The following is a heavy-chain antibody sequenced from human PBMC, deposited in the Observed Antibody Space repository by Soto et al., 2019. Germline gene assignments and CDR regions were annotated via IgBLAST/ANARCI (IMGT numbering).Heavy chain of an antibody. CDR2: INDRGSI. CDR1: GGSFSGYY. V-gene: IGHV4-34*01. CDR3: ARESHDILTGPPWVWYFDL. Sequence: QVQLQQWGAGPLRPLETLSLTCGVSGGSFSGYYWAWIRQSPGKGLEWIGEINDRGSINYNPSLKSRVSISVDTSKNHYSLNLWSVSAAATAVYYCARESHDILTGPPWVWYFDLWGRGTLVTVSS. J-gene: IGHJ2*01. D-gene: IGHD3-9*01.